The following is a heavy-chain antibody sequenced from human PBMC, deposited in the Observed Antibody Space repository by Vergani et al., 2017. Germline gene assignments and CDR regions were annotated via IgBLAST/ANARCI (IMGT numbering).Heavy chain of an antibody. CDR1: GFTFSDYW. Sequence: DVQLVESGGALLQPGGSLRLSCAASGFTFSDYWMHWVRQAPGKGLEWVSRIDGDGSTTDYADSVKGRFTISRDNVKNTVYLQITRLRVEDTAVYYCAGGYYYTLLGDNWGQGTLGTVSS. V-gene: IGHV3-74*01. CDR2: IDGDGSTT. CDR3: AGGYYYTLLGDN. D-gene: IGHD3-22*01. J-gene: IGHJ4*02.